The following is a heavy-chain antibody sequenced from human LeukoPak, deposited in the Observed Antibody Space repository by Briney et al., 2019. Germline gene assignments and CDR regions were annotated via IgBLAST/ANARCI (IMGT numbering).Heavy chain of an antibody. CDR3: AREWAWDDILTGYPFDY. CDR2: ISSSGNTI. CDR1: GFTFISYG. V-gene: IGHV3-48*04. D-gene: IGHD3-9*01. Sequence: PGGSLRLSCAASGFTFISYGMHWVRQAPGKGLEWVSYISSSGNTIYYADSVKARFTIYRDNAKNSLYLQMNSQRAEDTAVYYCAREWAWDDILTGYPFDYWGPGTLVTVSS. J-gene: IGHJ4*02.